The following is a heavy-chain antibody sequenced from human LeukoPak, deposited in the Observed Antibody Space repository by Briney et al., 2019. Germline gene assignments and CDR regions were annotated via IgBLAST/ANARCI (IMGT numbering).Heavy chain of an antibody. CDR2: IRHDGTEN. V-gene: IGHV3-30*02. D-gene: IGHD1-26*01. Sequence: PGGSPRLSCVASGFTFSNFCMHWGRPAPGKGLEWLTFIRHDGTENFYADSVSGRFTISRDNSRNTLYLQVNSLGPEDTAVYYCARLMVGQAGVGATHFDYWGQGTLVSVSS. CDR1: GFTFSNFC. J-gene: IGHJ4*02. CDR3: ARLMVGQAGVGATHFDY.